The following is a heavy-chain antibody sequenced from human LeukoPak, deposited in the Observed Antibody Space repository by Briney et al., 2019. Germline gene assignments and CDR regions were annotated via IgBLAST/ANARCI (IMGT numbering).Heavy chain of an antibody. J-gene: IGHJ5*02. Sequence: PGGTLRLSCAASGFTFSSYGMSWVRQAPGKGLEWVSAISGSGGSTYYADSVKGRFTISRDNSKNTLYLQMNSLRAEDTAVYYCAKCGIVVVPAAITFPHNWFDPWGQGTLVTVSS. V-gene: IGHV3-23*01. D-gene: IGHD2-2*01. CDR1: GFTFSSYG. CDR2: ISGSGGST. CDR3: AKCGIVVVPAAITFPHNWFDP.